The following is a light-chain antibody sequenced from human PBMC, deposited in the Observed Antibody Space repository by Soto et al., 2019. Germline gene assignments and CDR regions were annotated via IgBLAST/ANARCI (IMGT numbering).Light chain of an antibody. J-gene: IGKJ3*01. Sequence: DIPLTQSPSFLSASVGDRVTITCRASQGISNYLAWYQQKPGKAPKLLIYVASTLQSGVPSRFSGSGSGTEFTLTISSLQPEDFATDSCQQLNSHPFTFGPGTKVDIK. V-gene: IGKV1-9*01. CDR2: VAS. CDR3: QQLNSHPFT. CDR1: QGISNY.